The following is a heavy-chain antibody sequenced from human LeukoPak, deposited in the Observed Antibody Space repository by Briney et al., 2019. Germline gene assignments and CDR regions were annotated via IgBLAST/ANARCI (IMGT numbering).Heavy chain of an antibody. CDR1: GGSFSGYY. Sequence: SETLSLACAVYGGSFSGYYWSWISQPPGKGLEWIGEINHSGSTNYNPSLKSRVTISVDTSKNQFSLKLSSVTAADTAVYYCARYDVWGTYRAFDYWGQGTLVTVSS. J-gene: IGHJ4*02. CDR2: INHSGST. D-gene: IGHD3-16*02. CDR3: ARYDVWGTYRAFDY. V-gene: IGHV4-34*01.